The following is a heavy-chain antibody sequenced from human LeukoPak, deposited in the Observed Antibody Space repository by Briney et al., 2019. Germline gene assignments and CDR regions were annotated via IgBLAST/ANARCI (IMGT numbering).Heavy chain of an antibody. CDR2: ISSSSSYI. CDR3: ARDRVTMPSSFDY. Sequence: PGGSLRLSCAASGFTFSSYSMNWVRQAPGKGLEWVSSISSSSSYIYYADSVKGRFTISRDNAKNSLYLQMNSLRAEDTAVYYCARDRVTMPSSFDYRGQGTLVTVSS. CDR1: GFTFSSYS. J-gene: IGHJ4*02. V-gene: IGHV3-21*01. D-gene: IGHD3-10*01.